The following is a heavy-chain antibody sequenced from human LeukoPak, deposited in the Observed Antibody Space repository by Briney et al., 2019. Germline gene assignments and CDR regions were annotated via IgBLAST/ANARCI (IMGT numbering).Heavy chain of an antibody. D-gene: IGHD2/OR15-2a*01. CDR1: GYTFTGYY. V-gene: IGHV1-2*02. J-gene: IGHJ4*02. CDR2: INPNSGGT. CDR3: ARGDGVSTTYFDY. Sequence: GASVKVSCKASGYTFTGYYMHWVRQAPGQGLEWMGWINPNSGGTNYAQKFQGRVTMTRDTSISTAYMELSRLRSDDTAVYYCARGDGVSTTYFDYWGQGTLVTVSS.